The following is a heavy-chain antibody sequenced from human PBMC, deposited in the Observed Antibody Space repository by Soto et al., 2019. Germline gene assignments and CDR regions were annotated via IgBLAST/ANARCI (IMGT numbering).Heavy chain of an antibody. CDR2: IKQDENGK. J-gene: IGHJ4*02. Sequence: EVQLVESGGGLVQPGGSLRLSCEASGFTFSSRWMTWVRQGPGKGLEWVANIKQDENGKYYVDSVKGRFTIYRDNAKNSLYLQMNSLRAEDTAVYYCATHDGPAAAGLVLDFWGQGTLVSVSS. CDR1: GFTFSSRW. D-gene: IGHD6-13*01. V-gene: IGHV3-7*02. CDR3: ATHDGPAAAGLVLDF.